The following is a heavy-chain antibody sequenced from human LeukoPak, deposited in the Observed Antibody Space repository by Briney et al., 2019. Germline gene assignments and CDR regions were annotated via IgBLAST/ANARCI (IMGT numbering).Heavy chain of an antibody. V-gene: IGHV3-30*02. CDR1: GITLSRYD. D-gene: IGHD7-27*01. J-gene: IGHJ4*02. Sequence: GGVLRLFCGGAGITLSRYDQPLVRPASGQGLEGGAFIRYDGSDKYYADSVKGRFTISRDNSKNTLYLQMNSLRAEDTAVYYCANPFSSGADFDYWGQGTLVTVSS. CDR3: ANPFSSGADFDY. CDR2: IRYDGSDK.